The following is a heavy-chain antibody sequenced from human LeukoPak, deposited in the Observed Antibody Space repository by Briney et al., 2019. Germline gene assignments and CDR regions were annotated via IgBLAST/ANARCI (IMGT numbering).Heavy chain of an antibody. CDR2: IYYSGTT. Sequence: SETLSLTCTVSGGSISSNNYYWGWTRQPPGKGLEWIGMIYYSGTTYYNPSLKSRVTISVDISRNQFPLKLSSVTAADTAIYYCARYYDYIWGTHRSYYFDYWGQGTLVTVSS. D-gene: IGHD3-16*02. CDR3: ARYYDYIWGTHRSYYFDY. V-gene: IGHV4-39*01. J-gene: IGHJ4*02. CDR1: GGSISSNNYY.